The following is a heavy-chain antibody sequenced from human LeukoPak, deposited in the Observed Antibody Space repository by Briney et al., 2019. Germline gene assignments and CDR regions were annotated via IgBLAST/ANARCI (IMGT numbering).Heavy chain of an antibody. J-gene: IGHJ4*02. CDR2: ISTSSSII. CDR3: AREIVGATPYFDY. CDR1: GFTFNAFE. V-gene: IGHV3-48*03. D-gene: IGHD1-26*01. Sequence: GGFLRLSCAASGFTFNAFEMNWVRQAPGKGLEWVSYISTSSSIIYFADSVKGRFTISRDNAKNSLYLQMDSLRAEDTAVYYCAREIVGATPYFDYWGRGTLVTVSS.